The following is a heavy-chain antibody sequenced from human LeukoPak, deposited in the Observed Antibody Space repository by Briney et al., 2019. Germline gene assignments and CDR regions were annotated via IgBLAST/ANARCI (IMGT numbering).Heavy chain of an antibody. V-gene: IGHV4-59*08. CDR1: GGSISSYY. J-gene: IGHJ4*02. Sequence: PSETLSLTCTVSGGSISSYYWSWIRQPPGKGLEWIGYIYYSGSTNYNPSLKSRVTISVDTSKNQFSLKLSSVTAADTAVYYCASSIVATYFDYWGQGTLVTVSS. CDR3: ASSIVATYFDY. CDR2: IYYSGST. D-gene: IGHD5-12*01.